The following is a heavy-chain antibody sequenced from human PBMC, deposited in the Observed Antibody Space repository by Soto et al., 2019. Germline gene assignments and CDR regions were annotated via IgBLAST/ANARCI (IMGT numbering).Heavy chain of an antibody. V-gene: IGHV1-2*02. CDR1: GYTFTGYY. J-gene: IGHJ6*02. CDR2: INPNSGGT. CDR3: ARDQGPRGAPTPYLYGMDV. Sequence: ASVKVSCKASGYTFTGYYMHWVRQAPGQGLEWMGWINPNSGGTNYAQKFQGRVTMTRDTSISTAYMELSRLRSDDTAVYYCARDQGPRGAPTPYLYGMDVWGQGTTVTVSS. D-gene: IGHD1-26*01.